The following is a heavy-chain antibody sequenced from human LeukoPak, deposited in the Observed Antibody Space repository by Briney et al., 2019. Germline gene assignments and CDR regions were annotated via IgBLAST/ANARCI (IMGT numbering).Heavy chain of an antibody. Sequence: PGGSLRLSCAASGFTFSNHHMCWVRQVPGQGLGWLAYISRGGNIVVYPDSVKRRFSISRDNAKQSVYLEVKSLRPGDTAVYYCARYVLLMVYWGGGTLVTVSS. J-gene: IGHJ4*02. V-gene: IGHV3-11*01. CDR1: GFTFSNHH. CDR3: ARYVLLMVY. D-gene: IGHD2-8*01. CDR2: ISRGGNIV.